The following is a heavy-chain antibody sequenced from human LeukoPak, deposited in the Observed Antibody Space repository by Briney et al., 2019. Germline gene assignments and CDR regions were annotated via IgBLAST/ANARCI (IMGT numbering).Heavy chain of an antibody. Sequence: GGSLGLSCAASGFTFSDYYMSWIRQAPGKGLEWVSYISSSGSTIYYADSVKGRFTISRDNAKNSLYLQMNSLRAEDTAVYYCAGIVLMVYATPGAFDIWGQGTMVTVSS. D-gene: IGHD2-8*01. J-gene: IGHJ3*02. CDR1: GFTFSDYY. CDR3: AGIVLMVYATPGAFDI. CDR2: ISSSGSTI. V-gene: IGHV3-11*01.